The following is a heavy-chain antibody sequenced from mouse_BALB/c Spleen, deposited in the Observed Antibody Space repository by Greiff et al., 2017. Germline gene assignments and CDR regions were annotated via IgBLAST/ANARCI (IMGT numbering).Heavy chain of an antibody. D-gene: IGHD4-1*01. V-gene: IGHV5-9-3*01. J-gene: IGHJ4*01. CDR3: ASQLDYYAMDY. CDR1: GFTFSSYA. Sequence: EVKLVESGGGLVKPGGSLKLSCAASGFTFSSYAMSWVRQTPEKRLEWVATISSGGIYTYYPDSVKGRFTISRDNAKNTLYLQMSSLRSEDTAMYYCASQLDYYAMDYWGQGTSVTVSS. CDR2: ISSGGIYT.